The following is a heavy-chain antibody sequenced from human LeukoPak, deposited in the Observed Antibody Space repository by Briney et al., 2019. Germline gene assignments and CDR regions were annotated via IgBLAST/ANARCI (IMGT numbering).Heavy chain of an antibody. CDR1: EFAFSSYW. D-gene: IGHD5-24*01. J-gene: IGHJ4*02. CDR3: TRVGYIDEGIDY. Sequence: GGSLRLSCAASEFAFSSYWMTWVRQAPGKGLEWVANIKQDGSKKSYVDSVKGRFTISRDNAKNSLYLQMNSLRAEDTAIYYCTRVGYIDEGIDYWGQGTLVTVSS. CDR2: IKQDGSKK. V-gene: IGHV3-7*04.